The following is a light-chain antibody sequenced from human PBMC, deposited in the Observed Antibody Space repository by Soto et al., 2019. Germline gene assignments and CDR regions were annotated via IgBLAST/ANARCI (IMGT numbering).Light chain of an antibody. Sequence: QLVLTQPPSASGTPGQRVTISCSGSNSNIGSDYVYWFQQIPGTAPKLLIYTTDQRPSGVSDRFSGSKSGTSASLANSGLRSEDEADYWCAAWDARLSAWVFGGGTKLTVL. J-gene: IGLJ3*02. CDR2: TTD. CDR3: AAWDARLSAWV. CDR1: NSNIGSDY. V-gene: IGLV1-47*02.